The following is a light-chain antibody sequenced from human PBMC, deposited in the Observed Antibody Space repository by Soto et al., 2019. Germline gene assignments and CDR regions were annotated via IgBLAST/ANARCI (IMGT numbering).Light chain of an antibody. J-gene: IGLJ1*01. Sequence: QSVLTQPPSVSGAPGQRVTISCTGSSSNIRAGYDVHWYQQLPGTAPKLLIYGNGNRPSGVPDRFSGSKSGTSASLAITGLQAEDEADYYCQSYDSSLSGYVFGTGTKVTVL. CDR1: SSNIRAGYD. CDR3: QSYDSSLSGYV. CDR2: GNG. V-gene: IGLV1-40*01.